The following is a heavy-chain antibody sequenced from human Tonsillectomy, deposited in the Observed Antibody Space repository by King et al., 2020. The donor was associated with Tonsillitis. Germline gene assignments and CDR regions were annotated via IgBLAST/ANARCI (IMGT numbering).Heavy chain of an antibody. CDR3: ARDQSVAGPTTFDY. V-gene: IGHV3-74*01. CDR2: INIDGGSI. CDR1: GFTFTRSW. J-gene: IGHJ4*02. D-gene: IGHD6-19*01. Sequence: VQLVESGGGLVQPGGSLRLSCAASGFTFTRSWMHWVRQAPGKGLVWVSRINIDGGSITYADSVKGRFTISRDNAKNTLYLQMNSLRAEDTAIYYCARDQSVAGPTTFDYWGQGALVTVSS.